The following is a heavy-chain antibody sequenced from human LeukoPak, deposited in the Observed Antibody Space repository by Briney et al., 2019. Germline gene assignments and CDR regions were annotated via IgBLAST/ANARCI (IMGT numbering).Heavy chain of an antibody. CDR2: ITSSGSTI. Sequence: GGSLGLSCAASGFTFSTYEMNWVRQAPGKGLEWVSYITSSGSTIYYADSVKGRFTISRDNAKNSLYLQMNSLRAEDTAVYYCARDFWGLDYWGQGTLVTVSS. CDR1: GFTFSTYE. V-gene: IGHV3-48*03. J-gene: IGHJ4*02. D-gene: IGHD7-27*01. CDR3: ARDFWGLDY.